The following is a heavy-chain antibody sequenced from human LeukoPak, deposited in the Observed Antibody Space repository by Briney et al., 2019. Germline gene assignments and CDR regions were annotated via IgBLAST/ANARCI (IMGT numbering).Heavy chain of an antibody. J-gene: IGHJ4*02. CDR1: GGSISSYY. CDR2: IYTSGST. CDR3: ARGVDFWSGYLYYFDY. D-gene: IGHD3-3*01. V-gene: IGHV4-4*07. Sequence: SETLSLTCTVSGGSISSYYWSWIRQPAGKGLEWIGRIYTSGSTNYNPSLKSRVTMSVDTSKNQFSLKLSSVTAADTAVYYCARGVDFWSGYLYYFDYWGQGTLVTVSS.